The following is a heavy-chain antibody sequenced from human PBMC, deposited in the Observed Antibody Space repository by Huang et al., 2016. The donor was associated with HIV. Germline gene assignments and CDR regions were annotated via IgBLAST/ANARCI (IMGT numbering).Heavy chain of an antibody. V-gene: IGHV1-18*04. Sequence: QVHLVQSGPEVKKPGASVKVSCKASGYTFTSFGISWVRQAPGQGLEWMGSISAQKGDTNYAQKFRGRVTMTTDTSTRTAHMELRSLRSDDSAVYYCVVDDTSGYFSSDYWGQGTLVTVSS. CDR3: VVDDTSGYFSSDY. J-gene: IGHJ4*02. D-gene: IGHD3-22*01. CDR1: GYTFTSFG. CDR2: ISAQKGDT.